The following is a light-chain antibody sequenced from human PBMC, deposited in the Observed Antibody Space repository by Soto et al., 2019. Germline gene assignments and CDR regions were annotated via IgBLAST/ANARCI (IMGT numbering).Light chain of an antibody. J-gene: IGKJ5*01. V-gene: IGKV1-9*01. Sequence: DIQLTQSPSFLSASVGDRVTITCRASQDVSDYLAWYQHAPGKAPNLLIYAAYTLQSGVPSRFSGSGSGTEFSLTITSLQPEDFATYYCQYLNGAHTITFGQGTRLDVK. CDR2: AAY. CDR3: QYLNGAHTIT. CDR1: QDVSDY.